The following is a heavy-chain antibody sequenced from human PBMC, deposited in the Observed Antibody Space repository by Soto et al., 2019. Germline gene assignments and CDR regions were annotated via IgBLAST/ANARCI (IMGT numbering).Heavy chain of an antibody. CDR1: GYSFTTYW. CDR2: IYPGDSDT. Sequence: GESLKISCKGSGYSFTTYWIAWVRQMPGKGLEWVGIIYPGDSDTRYSPSFEGHVTISVDKSISTAFLQWNSLNASDNAIYYCARHSTSAPKDYWGQGTLVTVSS. V-gene: IGHV5-51*01. J-gene: IGHJ4*01. CDR3: ARHSTSAPKDY. D-gene: IGHD3-10*01.